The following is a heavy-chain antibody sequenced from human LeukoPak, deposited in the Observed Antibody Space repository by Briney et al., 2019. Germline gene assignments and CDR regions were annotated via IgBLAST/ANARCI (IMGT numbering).Heavy chain of an antibody. CDR3: AKALNYYGSRSPYQMDV. V-gene: IGHV1-8*01. J-gene: IGHJ6*04. CDR2: INPNSGYT. Sequence: ASVKVSCKASGYTFDSDDINWVRQATGQGLEWMGWINPNSGYTGYAQKFQGRVTMTANPSISTVYLELSSLRSEDTAVYYCAKALNYYGSRSPYQMDVWGKGTMVTVSS. CDR1: GYTFDSDD. D-gene: IGHD3-10*01.